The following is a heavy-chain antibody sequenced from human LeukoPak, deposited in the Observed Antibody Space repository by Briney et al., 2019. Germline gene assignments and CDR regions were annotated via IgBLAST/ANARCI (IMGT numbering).Heavy chain of an antibody. Sequence: PSETLSLTCTVSGGSIRSSYYYWGWIRQPPGKGLEWIGSIYDSGSTYENPSLKSRITISVDTSKKQFSLKLNSGAAAEAGGYYRARHYRPWRQGTLVRLPS. J-gene: IGHJ5*02. CDR1: GGSIRSSYYY. CDR2: IYDSGST. D-gene: IGHD3-16*02. V-gene: IGHV4-39*01. CDR3: ARHYRP.